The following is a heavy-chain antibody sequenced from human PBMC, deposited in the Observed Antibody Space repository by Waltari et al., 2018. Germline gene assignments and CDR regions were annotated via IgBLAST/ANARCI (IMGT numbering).Heavy chain of an antibody. CDR2: IYYSGRT. CDR3: ARSSPSPPDWYFDL. CDR1: GGSISSSSYY. Sequence: QLQLQESGPGLVKPSETLSLTCTVSGGSISSSSYYWGWIRQPPGKGLEWIGSIYYSGRTYYNPSLKSRVTISVDTSKNQFSLKLSSVTAADTAVYYCARSSPSPPDWYFDLWGRGTLVTVSS. J-gene: IGHJ2*01. V-gene: IGHV4-39*01.